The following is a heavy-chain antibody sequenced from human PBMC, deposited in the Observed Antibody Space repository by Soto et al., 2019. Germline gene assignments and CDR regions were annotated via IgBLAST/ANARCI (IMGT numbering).Heavy chain of an antibody. CDR3: ARDYCSGGSCYFYYYGMDV. CDR2: IDPSDSYT. V-gene: IGHV5-10-1*01. Sequence: GESLKISCKGSGYSFTSYWISWVRQMPGKGLERMGRIDPSDSYTNYSPSFQGHVTISADKSISTAYLQWSSLKASDTAMYYCARDYCSGGSCYFYYYGMDVWGQGTTVTVSS. J-gene: IGHJ6*02. D-gene: IGHD2-15*01. CDR1: GYSFTSYW.